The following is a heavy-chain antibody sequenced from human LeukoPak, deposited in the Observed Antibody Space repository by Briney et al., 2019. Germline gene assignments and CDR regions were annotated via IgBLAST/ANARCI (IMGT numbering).Heavy chain of an antibody. CDR3: ARASRYCSGGSCYRWFDP. Sequence: PGGSLRLPCAASGFTFSSYAMHWVRQAPGKGLEWVAVISYDGSNKYYADSMKGRFTISRDNSKNTLYLQMNSLRAEDTAVYYCARASRYCSGGSCYRWFDPWGQGTLVTVSS. D-gene: IGHD2-15*01. J-gene: IGHJ5*02. CDR1: GFTFSSYA. CDR2: ISYDGSNK. V-gene: IGHV3-30-3*01.